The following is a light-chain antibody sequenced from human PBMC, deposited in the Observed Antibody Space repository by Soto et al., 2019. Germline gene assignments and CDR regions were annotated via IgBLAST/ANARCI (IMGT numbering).Light chain of an antibody. CDR3: QQNVSPPIT. Sequence: EIVMTQSASTLSVSAGERATLSWRASQSVSSNLAWYQQKPGQAPRLLIYGASSRATGIPDRFSGSGYGTDFTLTISRLEAEDFAVYYCQQNVSPPITFGQGTRLEIK. V-gene: IGKV3D-15*01. CDR2: GAS. J-gene: IGKJ5*01. CDR1: QSVSSN.